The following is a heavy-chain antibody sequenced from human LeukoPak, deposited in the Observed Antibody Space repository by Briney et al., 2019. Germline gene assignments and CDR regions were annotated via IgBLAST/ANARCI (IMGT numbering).Heavy chain of an antibody. V-gene: IGHV1-2*02. CDR1: GYTFTGYY. J-gene: IGHJ4*02. D-gene: IGHD2-15*01. CDR2: INPNSGGT. CDR3: ARDHRDIVVVVAATPGDY. Sequence: EASVKVSCKASGYTFTGYYMHWVRQAPGQGLEWMGWINPNSGGTNYAQKFQGRVTMTRDTSISTAYMELSRLRSDDTAVYYCARDHRDIVVVVAATPGDYWGQGTLVTVSS.